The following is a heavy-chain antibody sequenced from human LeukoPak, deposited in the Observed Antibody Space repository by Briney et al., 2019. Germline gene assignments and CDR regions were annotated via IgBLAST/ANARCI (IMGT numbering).Heavy chain of an antibody. V-gene: IGHV3-23*01. CDR1: GFTLSNYA. Sequence: HPAGSLRLSCAASGFTLSNYAMSWVRQAPGKGLEWVSSISASGGGTYYTASVKGRFIISRDISKNTLFLQMDYLRAEDTAVYYYTNGIYDLYYFESWGQGTRVTVSS. D-gene: IGHD3-16*01. CDR2: ISASGGGT. J-gene: IGHJ4*02. CDR3: TNGIYDLYYFES.